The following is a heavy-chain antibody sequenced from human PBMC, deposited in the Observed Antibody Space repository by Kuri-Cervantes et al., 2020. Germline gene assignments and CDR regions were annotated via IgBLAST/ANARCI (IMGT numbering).Heavy chain of an antibody. Sequence: GESLKISCAASGFTLSSYWMHWVRQAPGEGLVWVSRSNSDGGRISFADSVKGRFTISRDSAKNTLYLQMNSLRAEDTAVYYCARSDWFDPWGQGTLVTVSS. CDR2: SNSDGGRI. J-gene: IGHJ5*02. CDR1: GFTLSSYW. V-gene: IGHV3-74*01. CDR3: ARSDWFDP.